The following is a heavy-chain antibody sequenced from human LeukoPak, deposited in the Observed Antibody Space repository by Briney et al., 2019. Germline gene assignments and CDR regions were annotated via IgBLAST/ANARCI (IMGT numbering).Heavy chain of an antibody. CDR3: ARGRFLEWLFFDY. Sequence: SQTLSLTCTVSGGSISSGGYYWSWIRQPPGKGLEWIGYIYHSGSTYYNPSLKSRVTISVDRSKNQFSLKLSSVTAADTAVYYCARGRFLEWLFFDYWGQGTLATVSS. D-gene: IGHD3-3*01. CDR2: IYHSGST. J-gene: IGHJ4*02. V-gene: IGHV4-30-2*01. CDR1: GGSISSGGYY.